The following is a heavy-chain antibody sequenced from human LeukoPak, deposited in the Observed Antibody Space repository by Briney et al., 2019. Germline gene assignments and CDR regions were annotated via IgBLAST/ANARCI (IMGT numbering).Heavy chain of an antibody. Sequence: VASVKVSCKASGYTFTGYYMHWVRQAPGQGLEWMGWINPNSGGTNYAQKFQGRVTMTRDTSISTAYMELSRLRSDDTAVYYCARDWGDIVVVPAAGDYWGQGTLVTVSS. CDR1: GYTFTGYY. CDR3: ARDWGDIVVVPAAGDY. D-gene: IGHD2-2*01. J-gene: IGHJ4*02. V-gene: IGHV1-2*02. CDR2: INPNSGGT.